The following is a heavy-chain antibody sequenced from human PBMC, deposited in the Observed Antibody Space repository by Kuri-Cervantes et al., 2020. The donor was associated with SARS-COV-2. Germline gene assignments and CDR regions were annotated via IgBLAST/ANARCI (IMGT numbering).Heavy chain of an antibody. V-gene: IGHV3-11*04. Sequence: GGSLRLSCAASGFTFNDYYLAWIRQAPGKGLEWVSYISGSGSSKYYADSVKGRFTISRDNAKNSLYLQMNSLRAEDTAVYYCARGGPYCTSTSCIGAFNWFDPWGQGTLVTVSS. CDR2: ISGSGSSK. J-gene: IGHJ5*02. D-gene: IGHD2-2*01. CDR3: ARGGPYCTSTSCIGAFNWFDP. CDR1: GFTFNDYY.